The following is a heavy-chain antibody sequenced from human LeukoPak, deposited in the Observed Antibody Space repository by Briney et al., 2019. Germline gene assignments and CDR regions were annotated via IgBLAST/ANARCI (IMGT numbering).Heavy chain of an antibody. CDR1: GGSISSYY. Sequence: PSETLSPTCTVSGGSISSYYWSWIRQPPGKGLEWVGCIYYSGSTNYNPSLKSRVTISVDTSKNQFSLKLSSVTAADTAVYYCARSVIFDYWGQGTLVTVSS. CDR3: ARSVIFDY. V-gene: IGHV4-59*13. D-gene: IGHD2-21*01. J-gene: IGHJ4*02. CDR2: IYYSGST.